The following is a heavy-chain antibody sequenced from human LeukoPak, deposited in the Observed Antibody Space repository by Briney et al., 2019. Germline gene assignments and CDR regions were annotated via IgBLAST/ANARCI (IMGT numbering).Heavy chain of an antibody. Sequence: PSQTLSLTCTVSGGSISSGDYYWSWIRQHPGKGLEWIGNIYSWSTYYNPSLKSRVTISVDTSKSQFSLKLSSVTAADTAVYYCAREGYDSSYYYYLDYWGQGTLVTVSS. CDR3: AREGYDSSYYYYLDY. D-gene: IGHD3-22*01. V-gene: IGHV4-31*03. CDR1: GGSISSGDYY. CDR2: IYSWST. J-gene: IGHJ4*02.